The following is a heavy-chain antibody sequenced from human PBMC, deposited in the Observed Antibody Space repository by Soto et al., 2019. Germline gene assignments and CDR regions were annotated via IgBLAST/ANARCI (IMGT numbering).Heavy chain of an antibody. V-gene: IGHV4-59*01. D-gene: IGHD4-17*01. CDR1: GCSISSYY. CDR2: IYYSGST. CDR3: ARDYYGDYYFDY. Sequence: TSETLSLTCTFSGCSISSYYWSWIRQPPGKGLEWIGYIYYSGSTNYNPSLKSRVTISVDTSKNQFSLKLSSVTAADTAVYYCARDYYGDYYFDYWGQGTLVTVSS. J-gene: IGHJ4*02.